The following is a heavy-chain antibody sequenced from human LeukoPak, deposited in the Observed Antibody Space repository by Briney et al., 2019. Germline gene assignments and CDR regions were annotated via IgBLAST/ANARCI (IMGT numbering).Heavy chain of an antibody. Sequence: GSSVKVSCKATGGTFSSYAISWVRQAPGQGLEWMGRIIPILGIANYAQKFQGRVTITADKSTSTAYMELSSLRAEDTAVYYCAREMGWNYGDYWGQGTLVTVSS. J-gene: IGHJ4*02. D-gene: IGHD1-7*01. CDR2: IIPILGIA. CDR3: AREMGWNYGDY. V-gene: IGHV1-69*04. CDR1: GGTFSSYA.